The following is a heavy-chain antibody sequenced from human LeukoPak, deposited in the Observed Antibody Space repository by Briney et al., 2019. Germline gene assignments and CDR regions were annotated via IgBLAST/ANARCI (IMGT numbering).Heavy chain of an antibody. J-gene: IGHJ4*02. CDR1: GFVFSTYG. V-gene: IGHV3-23*01. D-gene: IGHD2-2*01. CDR3: AKDSGLDIVVVPTAIPY. Sequence: GGSLRLSCAASGFVFSTYGMHWVRQAPGKGLEWVSAISGSGGSTYYADSVKGRFTISRDNSKNTLYLQMNSLRAEDTAVYYCAKDSGLDIVVVPTAIPYWGQGTLVTVSS. CDR2: ISGSGGST.